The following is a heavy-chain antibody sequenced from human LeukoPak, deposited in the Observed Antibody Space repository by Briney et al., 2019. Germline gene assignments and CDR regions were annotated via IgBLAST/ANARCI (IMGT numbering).Heavy chain of an antibody. CDR3: ARIGYDSGSLDY. Sequence: GGSLRLSCAASGFTFSNYWMTWVRQAPGKGLEWVANVKQDGSEKYYVDSVKGRFTISRDNAKNSVYLQMTNLRAEDRAVYYCARIGYDSGSLDYWGQGTVVTVSS. CDR2: VKQDGSEK. D-gene: IGHD3-10*01. CDR1: GFTFSNYW. J-gene: IGHJ4*02. V-gene: IGHV3-7*01.